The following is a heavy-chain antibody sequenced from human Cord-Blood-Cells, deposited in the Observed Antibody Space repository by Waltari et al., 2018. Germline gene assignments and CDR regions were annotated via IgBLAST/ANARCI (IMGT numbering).Heavy chain of an antibody. D-gene: IGHD2-15*01. CDR2: IIPILGIA. CDR1: GGTFSSYA. Sequence: QVQLVQSGAAVKKPGSSVKVSCKTSGGTFSSYAISWVRPAPGQGLEWMGGIIPILGIANYAQKFQGRVTITADKSTSTAYMELSSLRSEDTAVYYCARDGLGIVVGATPNWYFDLWGRGTLVTVSS. V-gene: IGHV1-69*10. J-gene: IGHJ2*01. CDR3: ARDGLGIVVGATPNWYFDL.